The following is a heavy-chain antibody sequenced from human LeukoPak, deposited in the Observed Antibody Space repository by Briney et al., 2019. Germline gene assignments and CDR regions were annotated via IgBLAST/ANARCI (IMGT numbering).Heavy chain of an antibody. J-gene: IGHJ5*02. D-gene: IGHD3-3*01. CDR1: GGPISSSSYY. Sequence: SETLSLTCTVSGGPISSSSYYWGWIRQPPGKGLEWIGSIYYSGSTYYNPSLKSRVTISVDTSKNQFSLKLSSVTAADTAVYYCAREGSGITIFGVIISRNWFDPWGQGTLVTVSS. V-gene: IGHV4-39*07. CDR2: IYYSGST. CDR3: AREGSGITIFGVIISRNWFDP.